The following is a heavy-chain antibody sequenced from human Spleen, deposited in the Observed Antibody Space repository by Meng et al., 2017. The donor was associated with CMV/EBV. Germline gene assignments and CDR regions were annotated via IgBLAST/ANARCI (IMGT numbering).Heavy chain of an antibody. CDR2: INHSGST. CDR3: ASGADYYYYYGMDV. CDR1: GGPFSGHY. V-gene: IGHV4-34*01. Sequence: GSLRLSCAVYGGPFSGHYWSWIRQPPGKGLEWIGEINHSGSTNYNPSLKSRVTISVDTSKNQFSLKLSSVTAADTAVYYCASGADYYYYYGMDVWGQGTTVTVSS. J-gene: IGHJ6*02.